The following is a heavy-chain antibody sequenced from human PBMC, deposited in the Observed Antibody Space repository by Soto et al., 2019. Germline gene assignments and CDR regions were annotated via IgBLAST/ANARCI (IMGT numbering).Heavy chain of an antibody. V-gene: IGHV4-34*01. D-gene: IGHD3-10*01. CDR3: ARSGHLSDS. Sequence: SETLSLTCAVYGGSFNDYYWSWIRQPPGKGLEWIGEINHTGHTNYNPSLKSRVTISVDTSKNQFSLKLSSVTAADTAVYYCARSGHLSDSWGQGILVTVSS. J-gene: IGHJ4*02. CDR2: INHTGHT. CDR1: GGSFNDYY.